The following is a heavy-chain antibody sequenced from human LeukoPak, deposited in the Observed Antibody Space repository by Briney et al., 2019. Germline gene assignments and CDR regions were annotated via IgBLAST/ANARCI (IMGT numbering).Heavy chain of an antibody. Sequence: ASVKVSCKASGYTFSNYDINWVRQATGQGLEWMGRINPNSGGTNYAQKFQGRVTMTRDTSISTAYMELSRLRSDDTAVYYCARSLLSYYYDSSGYSSSFDYWGQGTLVTVSS. J-gene: IGHJ4*02. CDR1: GYTFSNYD. V-gene: IGHV1-2*06. D-gene: IGHD3-22*01. CDR2: INPNSGGT. CDR3: ARSLLSYYYDSSGYSSSFDY.